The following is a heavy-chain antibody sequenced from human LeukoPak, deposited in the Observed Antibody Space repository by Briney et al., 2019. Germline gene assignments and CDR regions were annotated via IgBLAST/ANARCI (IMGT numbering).Heavy chain of an antibody. Sequence: GGSLRLSCATSGFTFSRYAMHWVRQAPGKGLEWVAVISYDGSNKYYADSVKGRFTISRDNSKNTLYLQMNSLRAEDTAVYYCARGIQLWSTFDYWGQGTLVTVSS. V-gene: IGHV3-30*04. CDR2: ISYDGSNK. J-gene: IGHJ4*02. D-gene: IGHD5-18*01. CDR1: GFTFSRYA. CDR3: ARGIQLWSTFDY.